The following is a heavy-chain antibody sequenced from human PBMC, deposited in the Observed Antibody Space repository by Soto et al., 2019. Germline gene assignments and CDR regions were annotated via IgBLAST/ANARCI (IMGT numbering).Heavy chain of an antibody. CDR3: ASSRQIDSSGSPVDY. CDR1: GDTFSSYA. J-gene: IGHJ4*02. D-gene: IGHD3-22*01. Sequence: QVQLVQSGAEVKKPGSSVKVSCKASGDTFSSYAISWVRQAPGQGLEWMGGIIPIFGTANYAQKCQGRVTITVDESKDTDYMELSSLRSEDTAVYYCASSRQIDSSGSPVDYWGQGTLVTVSS. CDR2: IIPIFGTA. V-gene: IGHV1-69*01.